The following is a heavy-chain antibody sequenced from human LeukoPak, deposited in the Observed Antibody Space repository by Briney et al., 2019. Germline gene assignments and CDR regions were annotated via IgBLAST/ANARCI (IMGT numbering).Heavy chain of an antibody. CDR1: GGSISSSSYY. CDR2: IYYSGST. V-gene: IGHV4-39*01. CDR3: ASGGHMISDPFDY. Sequence: PSETLSLTCTVSGGSISSSSYYWGWIRQPPGKGLEWIGSIYYSGSTYYNPSLKSRVTISVDTSKNQFSLKLSSVTAADTAVYYCASGGHMISDPFDYWGQGTLVTVSS. J-gene: IGHJ4*02. D-gene: IGHD3-22*01.